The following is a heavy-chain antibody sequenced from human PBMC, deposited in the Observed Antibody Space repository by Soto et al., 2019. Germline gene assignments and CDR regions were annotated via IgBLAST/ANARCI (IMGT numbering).Heavy chain of an antibody. V-gene: IGHV3-48*02. CDR2: ITPSSSTI. D-gene: IGHD6-6*01. CDR3: ARGTGGQLGTEGFYYGLAV. J-gene: IGHJ6*01. CDR1: VFTFNTYS. Sequence: GGSLRLSCAASVFTFNTYSMNLVRQAPGKGLQCVSYITPSSSTIYYADSVKGRFYISRDNARSSLYLQMNSLRDEDTALYYCARGTGGQLGTEGFYYGLAVWGQGTTVTVSS.